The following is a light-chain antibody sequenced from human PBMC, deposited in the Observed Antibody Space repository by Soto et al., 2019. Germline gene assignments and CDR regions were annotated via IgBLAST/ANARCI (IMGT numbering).Light chain of an antibody. CDR3: LQDDTYPLT. CDR2: AAS. J-gene: IGKJ5*01. CDR1: QSISNY. V-gene: IGKV1-6*01. Sequence: AIQLTQSPSSLSASVGDRVTITCRASQSISNYLNWYQQKPGKAPKLLIYAASSLQSGVPSRFSGSGSGTDFTLTISSLQPEDFATYYCLQDDTYPLTFGQGTRLEIK.